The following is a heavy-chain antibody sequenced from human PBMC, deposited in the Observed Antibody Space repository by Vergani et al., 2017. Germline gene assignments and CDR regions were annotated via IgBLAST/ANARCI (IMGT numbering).Heavy chain of an antibody. J-gene: IGHJ4*02. CDR1: GFTFSTYA. V-gene: IGHV3-23*01. CDR3: VNDAGSYENFFDS. D-gene: IGHD1-26*01. CDR2: ITGGVGST. Sequence: EVQLLESGGSLKQPGGSVRLSCAASGFTFSTYAMHWVRQAPGKGLEWVSAITGGVGSTYSADSVKGRFSISRDNSSDTLYLQMNILRRKDTATYYCVNDAGSYENFFDSWGQGTLVTVSS.